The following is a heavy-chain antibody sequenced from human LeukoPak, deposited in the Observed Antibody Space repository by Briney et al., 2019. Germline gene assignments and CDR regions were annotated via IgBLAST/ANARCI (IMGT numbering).Heavy chain of an antibody. J-gene: IGHJ4*02. Sequence: GGSLRLSCAASGFTFSSYAMSWVRLAPGKGLEWVSAISGSGGSTYYADSVKGRFTISRDNSKNTLYLQMNSLRAEDTAVYYCAKDLGGGSGSYFDYWGQGTLVTVSS. CDR2: ISGSGGST. CDR1: GFTFSSYA. CDR3: AKDLGGGSGSYFDY. D-gene: IGHD3-10*01. V-gene: IGHV3-23*01.